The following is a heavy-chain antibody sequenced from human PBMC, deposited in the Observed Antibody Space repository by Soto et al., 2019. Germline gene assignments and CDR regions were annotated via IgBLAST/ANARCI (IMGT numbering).Heavy chain of an antibody. Sequence: QVQLVESGGGVVQPGRSLRLSCAASGFIIGSYGMHWVRQAPGKGLEWVAVITYDGSNKYYADSVRGRFSISRDNSRNTVYLQMHSLRAEDTAVYYCAKDPKATVTHYWGRGTLVTVSS. V-gene: IGHV3-30*18. J-gene: IGHJ4*02. CDR3: AKDPKATVTHY. CDR2: ITYDGSNK. D-gene: IGHD1-1*01. CDR1: GFIIGSYG.